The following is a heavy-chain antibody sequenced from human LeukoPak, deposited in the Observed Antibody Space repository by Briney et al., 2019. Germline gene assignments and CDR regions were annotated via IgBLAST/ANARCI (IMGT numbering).Heavy chain of an antibody. V-gene: IGHV1-18*01. J-gene: IGHJ4*02. CDR1: GYTFTSYG. D-gene: IGHD3-22*01. CDR3: ARGGNGFGYYDSSGYLDY. Sequence: ASVKVSCKASGYTFTSYGISWVRQAPGQGLEWMGWISAYNGNTNYTQKLQGRVTMTTDTSTSTAYMELRSLRFDDTAVYYCARGGNGFGYYDSSGYLDYWGQGTLVTVSS. CDR2: ISAYNGNT.